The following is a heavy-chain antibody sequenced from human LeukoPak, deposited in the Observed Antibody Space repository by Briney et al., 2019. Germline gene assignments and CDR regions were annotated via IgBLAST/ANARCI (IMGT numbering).Heavy chain of an antibody. Sequence: GGSLILSCAASGFTFSDYYMSWIRQAPGKGLEWVSHISSSSSYTNYADSVKGRFTISRDNAKKSLYLQMNSLRAGDTALYYCARSGGGVRGAYDIWGQGTMVTVSS. CDR3: ARSGGGVRGAYDI. V-gene: IGHV3-11*03. CDR1: GFTFSDYY. CDR2: ISSSSSYT. D-gene: IGHD3-10*01. J-gene: IGHJ3*02.